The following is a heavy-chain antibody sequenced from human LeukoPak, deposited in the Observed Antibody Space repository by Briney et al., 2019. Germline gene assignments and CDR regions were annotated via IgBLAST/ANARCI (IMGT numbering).Heavy chain of an antibody. Sequence: SETLSLTCTVSGGSISSSSYYWGWIRQPPGKGLEWIGSIYYSGSTYYNPSLKSRVTISVDTSKNQFSLKLSSVTAVDTAVYYCARGDFWSGYKNWFDPWGQGTLVTVSS. J-gene: IGHJ5*02. D-gene: IGHD3-3*01. V-gene: IGHV4-39*01. CDR3: ARGDFWSGYKNWFDP. CDR1: GGSISSSSYY. CDR2: IYYSGST.